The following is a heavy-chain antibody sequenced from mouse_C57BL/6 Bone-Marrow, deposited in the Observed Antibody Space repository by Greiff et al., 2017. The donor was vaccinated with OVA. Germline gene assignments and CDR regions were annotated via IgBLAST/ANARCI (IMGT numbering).Heavy chain of an antibody. CDR2: ISSGSSTI. J-gene: IGHJ1*03. D-gene: IGHD1-1*01. CDR1: GFTFSDYG. CDR3: ARYYYGSSPYWYFDV. V-gene: IGHV5-17*01. Sequence: EVMLVESGGGLVKPGGSLKLSCAASGFTFSDYGMHWVRQAPEKGLEWVAYISSGSSTIYYADTVKGRFTISRDNAKNTLFLQMTSLRSEDTAMYYCARYYYGSSPYWYFDVWGTGTTVTVSS.